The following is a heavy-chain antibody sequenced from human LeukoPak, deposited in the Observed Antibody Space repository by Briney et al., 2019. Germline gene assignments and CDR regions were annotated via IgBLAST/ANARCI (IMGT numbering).Heavy chain of an antibody. V-gene: IGHV4-39*01. CDR1: GGSITTSSYY. J-gene: IGHJ2*01. CDR2: IYYSGST. CDR3: ARAFRARYFDL. Sequence: SETLSLTCTVSGGSITTSSYYWGWIRQPPGKGLEWIGIIYYSGSTYYNPSLKGRVTISVDTSKNQFSLKLSSVTAADTAVYYCARAFRARYFDLWGRGTLVTV.